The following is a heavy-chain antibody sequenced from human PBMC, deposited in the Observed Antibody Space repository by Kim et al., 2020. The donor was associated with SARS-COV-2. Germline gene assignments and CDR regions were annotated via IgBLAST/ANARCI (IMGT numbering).Heavy chain of an antibody. V-gene: IGHV3-33*01. CDR3: ARDLGGDYAWFQYSIDV. Sequence: GGSLRLSCAASGFTFNTYGMHWFRQAPGKGLEWVADIWYDGIKKYYADSVKGRFTLSRDNSNNTLYLHMSSLRADDTAVYYCARDLGGDYAWFQYSIDVWGQGTTVTVSS. CDR2: IWYDGIKK. J-gene: IGHJ6*02. D-gene: IGHD4-17*01. CDR1: GFTFNTYG.